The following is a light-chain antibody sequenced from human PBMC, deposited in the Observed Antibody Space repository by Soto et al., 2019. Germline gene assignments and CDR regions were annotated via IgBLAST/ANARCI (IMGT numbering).Light chain of an antibody. Sequence: EIVLTQSPGTLSLSPGERATLSCRASQSLNTDYLAWYQQKPGQAPRLLIYATSTRATGIPGRFSGSASGTDITLTISRLEPEDFALYFCQQYGPSPMYTLGQRTRLEIK. CDR2: ATS. J-gene: IGKJ2*01. CDR1: QSLNTDY. CDR3: QQYGPSPMYT. V-gene: IGKV3-20*01.